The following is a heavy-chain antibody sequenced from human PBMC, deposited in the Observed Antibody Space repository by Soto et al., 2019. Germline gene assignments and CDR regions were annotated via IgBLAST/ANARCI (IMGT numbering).Heavy chain of an antibody. CDR1: GFTFSVYT. Sequence: LRLSCAASGFTFSVYTMMWVRQAPGKGLEWVAAISEDSSTLRYADSVKGRFTISRENAKNSLYLQMNSLRVEDTAMYYCVKEAEICSGSCYKNGLDVWGQGTTVTVSS. J-gene: IGHJ6*02. CDR3: VKEAEICSGSCYKNGLDV. D-gene: IGHD2-15*01. V-gene: IGHV3-21*06. CDR2: ISEDSSTL.